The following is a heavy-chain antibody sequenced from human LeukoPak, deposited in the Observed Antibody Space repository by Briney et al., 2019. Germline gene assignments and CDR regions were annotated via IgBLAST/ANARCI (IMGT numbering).Heavy chain of an antibody. V-gene: IGHV3-23*01. CDR2: ISGGGGST. Sequence: HSGGCVRLSCAASGYTFSGYAMSWVRQAPGKGLEWVSAISGGGGSTYYADSVKGRFTISRDNSKNTLYLQMNSLRAEDTAVYYCAKVAHNYRVEGPLYYFDYWGQGTLVPVSS. CDR3: AKVAHNYRVEGPLYYFDY. D-gene: IGHD4-11*01. J-gene: IGHJ4*02. CDR1: GYTFSGYA.